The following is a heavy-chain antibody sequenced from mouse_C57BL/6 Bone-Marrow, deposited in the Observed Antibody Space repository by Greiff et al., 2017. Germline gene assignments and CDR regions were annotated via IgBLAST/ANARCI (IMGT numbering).Heavy chain of an antibody. D-gene: IGHD1-1*01. CDR2: IRNKANGYTT. V-gene: IGHV7-3*01. CDR1: GFTFTDYY. J-gene: IGHJ4*01. CDR3: ARSPTTVVAHYYAMDY. Sequence: EVMLVESGGGLVQPGGSLSLSCAASGFTFTDYYMSWVRQPPGKALEWLGFIRNKANGYTTEYSASVKGRFTISRDNSQSILYLQMNALRAEDSATYYCARSPTTVVAHYYAMDYWGQGTSVTVSS.